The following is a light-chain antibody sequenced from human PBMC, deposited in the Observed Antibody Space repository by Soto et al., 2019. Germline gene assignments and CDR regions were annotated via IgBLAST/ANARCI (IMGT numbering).Light chain of an antibody. Sequence: DIQMTQSPSSVPASVGDSVTITCRASQGIKSWLAWYQQKPGKDTKIQIYAASSLQSGVPSRFSRSGSGTDFTLLISSPKPEDCAKYYCLHDNSLPLTFGGGTKVEIK. J-gene: IGKJ4*01. CDR3: LHDNSLPLT. CDR1: QGIKSW. V-gene: IGKV1-12*01. CDR2: AAS.